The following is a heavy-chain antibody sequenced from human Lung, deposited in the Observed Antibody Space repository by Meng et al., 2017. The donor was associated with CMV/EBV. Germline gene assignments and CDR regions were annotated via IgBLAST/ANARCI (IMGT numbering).Heavy chain of an antibody. V-gene: IGHV3-21*01. CDR2: ISSGSENI. CDR3: VRDLRDGAWDQLPLYGMDV. J-gene: IGHJ6*02. Sequence: GGSLRLXCVGFGFKFSDYSMNWVRQAPGKGLEWVASISSGSENIHYADSVKGRFTISRDNFKSSMSVQMDSLRVEDTAVYYCVRDLRDGAWDQLPLYGMDVWGQGXTVTVSS. D-gene: IGHD1-26*01. CDR1: GFKFSDYS.